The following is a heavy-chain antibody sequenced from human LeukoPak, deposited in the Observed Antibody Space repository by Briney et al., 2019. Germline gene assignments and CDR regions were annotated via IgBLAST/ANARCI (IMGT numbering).Heavy chain of an antibody. CDR1: GGSFSGYY. V-gene: IGHV4-34*01. J-gene: IGHJ5*02. CDR2: INHSGST. CDR3: AREVLIQYRTFNWFDP. Sequence: SETLSLTCAVSGGSFSGYYWSWIRQPPGKGLEWIGEINHSGSTNYNPSLKSRVTISVDTSKNQFSLKLSSVTAADTAVYYCAREVLIQYRTFNWFDPWGQGTLVTVSS. D-gene: IGHD4-11*01.